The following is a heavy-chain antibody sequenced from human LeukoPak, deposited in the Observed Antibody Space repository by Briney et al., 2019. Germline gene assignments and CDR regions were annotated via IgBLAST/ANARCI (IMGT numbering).Heavy chain of an antibody. Sequence: GGSLRLSCAASGFTFSSYWMSWVRQAPGKGLEWVANIKQDGSEKYYVDSVKGRFTISRDNAKNSLYLQMNSLRAEDTAVYYCARLKDSSSWYLTTYYYYYMDVWGKGTTVTVSS. V-gene: IGHV3-7*01. D-gene: IGHD6-13*01. J-gene: IGHJ6*03. CDR3: ARLKDSSSWYLTTYYYYYMDV. CDR2: IKQDGSEK. CDR1: GFTFSSYW.